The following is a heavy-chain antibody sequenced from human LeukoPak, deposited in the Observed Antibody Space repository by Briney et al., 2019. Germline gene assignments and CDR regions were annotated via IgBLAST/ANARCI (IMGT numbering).Heavy chain of an antibody. CDR1: GFTMSGIH. D-gene: IGHD1-26*01. V-gene: IGHV3-66*01. Sequence: GGSLRLSCTASGFTMSGIHMNWVRQAPGKGLDWVSGLYAGGSTYYAGSVAGRFTISRDDSKNTLYLQMTGLRAEDTAVYYCANFGGSYDFDYWGQGTLVTVPS. CDR2: LYAGGST. CDR3: ANFGGSYDFDY. J-gene: IGHJ4*02.